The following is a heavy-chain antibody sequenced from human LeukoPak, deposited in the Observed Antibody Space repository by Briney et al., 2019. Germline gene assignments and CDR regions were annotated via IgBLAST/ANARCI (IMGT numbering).Heavy chain of an antibody. J-gene: IGHJ4*02. CDR1: GYTFTGYY. CDR3: ARVYNWDVGRDFDY. CDR2: INPNSGGT. Sequence: ASVKVSCKASGYTFTGYYMYWVRQAPGQGLEWMGWINPNSGGTNYAQKFQGRVTMTRDTSISTAYMELSRLRSDDTAVYYCARVYNWDVGRDFDYWGQGTPVTVSS. D-gene: IGHD1-1*01. V-gene: IGHV1-2*02.